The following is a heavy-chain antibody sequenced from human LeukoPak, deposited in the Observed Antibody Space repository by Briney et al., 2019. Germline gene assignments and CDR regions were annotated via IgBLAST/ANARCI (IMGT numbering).Heavy chain of an antibody. Sequence: GGSLRLSCAVSGFIFNNYGMSWVRQAPGKGLEWVSAISASGGTTYYADSVKGRFTISRDTSKNMLYLQMNSLRAEDTAVYYCARGGAARPDFWGQGTLVTVSS. J-gene: IGHJ4*02. CDR2: ISASGGTT. V-gene: IGHV3-23*01. CDR1: GFIFNNYG. D-gene: IGHD6-6*01. CDR3: ARGGAARPDF.